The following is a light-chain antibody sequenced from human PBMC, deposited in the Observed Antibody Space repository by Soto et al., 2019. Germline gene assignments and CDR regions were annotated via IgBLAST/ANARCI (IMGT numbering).Light chain of an antibody. CDR3: QQYNTWPLT. Sequence: EIVMTQSPATLSVSPGERATLSCRASQSVSSNVAWYQQKPGQAPRLLIYGASTRATGIPARLSGSGSGTEFTLTNRCPQSEDFAGYYCQQYNTWPLTFGQGTKVEIK. CDR2: GAS. CDR1: QSVSSN. V-gene: IGKV3-15*01. J-gene: IGKJ1*01.